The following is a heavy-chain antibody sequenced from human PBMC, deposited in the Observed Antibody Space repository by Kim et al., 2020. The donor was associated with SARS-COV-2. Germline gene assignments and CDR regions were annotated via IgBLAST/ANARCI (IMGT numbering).Heavy chain of an antibody. CDR3: ASGQQLEKCFDY. J-gene: IGHJ4*02. CDR1: GFTVSSNY. Sequence: GGSLRLSCAASGFTVSSNYMSWVRQAPGKGLEWVSVIYSGGSTYYADSVKGRFTISRDNSKNTLYLQMNSLRAEDTAVYYCASGQQLEKCFDYWGQGTLVTVSS. V-gene: IGHV3-53*01. D-gene: IGHD6-13*01. CDR2: IYSGGST.